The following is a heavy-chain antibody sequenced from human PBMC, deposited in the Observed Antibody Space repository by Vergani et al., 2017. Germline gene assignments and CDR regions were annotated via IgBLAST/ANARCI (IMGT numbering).Heavy chain of an antibody. J-gene: IGHJ6*02. Sequence: QVQLGQSGAEVKKPGSSVKVSCKASGGPFSSYAISWVRQAPGQGLEWMGGIIPIFGTANYAQKFQGRVTITADKSTSTAYVELSSLRSEDTDVYYCARENIVVVPAANYYYGMDVWGQGTTVTVSS. D-gene: IGHD2-2*01. CDR2: IIPIFGTA. V-gene: IGHV1-69*06. CDR1: GGPFSSYA. CDR3: ARENIVVVPAANYYYGMDV.